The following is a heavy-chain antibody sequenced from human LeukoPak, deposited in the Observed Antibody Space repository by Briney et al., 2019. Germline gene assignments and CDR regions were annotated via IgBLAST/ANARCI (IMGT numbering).Heavy chain of an antibody. CDR2: IIPIFGTA. Sequence: ASVKVSCKASGGTFISYAISWVRQAPGQGLEWMGGIIPIFGTANYAQKFQGRVTITADESTSTAYMELSSLRSEDTAMYYCARDPSHYYGMDVWGQGTTVTVSS. V-gene: IGHV1-69*13. J-gene: IGHJ6*02. CDR1: GGTFISYA. CDR3: ARDPSHYYGMDV.